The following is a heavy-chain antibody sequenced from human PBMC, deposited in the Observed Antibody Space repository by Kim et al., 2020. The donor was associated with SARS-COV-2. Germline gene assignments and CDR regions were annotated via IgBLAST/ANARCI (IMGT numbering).Heavy chain of an antibody. V-gene: IGHV3-11*03. D-gene: IGHD2-21*01. J-gene: IGHJ4*02. CDR3: ARGGSDSGPAEY. Sequence: NADSVNGRFTIARDSTKNTLYLQMGDLRAEDTAVYFCARGGSDSGPAEYWGQGSLVTVSS.